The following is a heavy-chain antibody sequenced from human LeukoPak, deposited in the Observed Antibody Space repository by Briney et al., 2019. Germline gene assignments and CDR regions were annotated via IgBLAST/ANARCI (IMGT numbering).Heavy chain of an antibody. CDR2: IYYSGST. D-gene: IGHD2-2*01. CDR3: ASRYCSSTSCYYPVDG. V-gene: IGHV4-30-4*01. CDR1: GRSISSGDYY. Sequence: SQTLALTCTVSGRSISSGDYYWRWIRKPPAKGLEWIGYIYYSGSTYYNPALKSRVTISVDTSKNHFCLKLSSVPAADTAVYYCASRYCSSTSCYYPVDGWGQGSLVTVSS. J-gene: IGHJ5*02.